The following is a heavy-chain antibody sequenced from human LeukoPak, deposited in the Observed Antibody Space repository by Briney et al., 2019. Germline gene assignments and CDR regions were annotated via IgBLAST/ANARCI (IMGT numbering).Heavy chain of an antibody. CDR3: ARADLEWYLDL. CDR2: IRQDGGEI. Sequence: GESLRLSCTGSGFMFNAYWMSWVRKAPGMGLEWVGKIRQDGGEIFYVDSVRGRFTVPRDNAKNSVYLQLNSLRAEDTAVYYCARADLEWYLDLWGRGTLVTVSS. V-gene: IGHV3-7*01. CDR1: GFMFNAYW. J-gene: IGHJ2*01.